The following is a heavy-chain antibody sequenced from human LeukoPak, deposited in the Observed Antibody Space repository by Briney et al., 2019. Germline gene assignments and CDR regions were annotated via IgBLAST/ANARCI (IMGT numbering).Heavy chain of an antibody. D-gene: IGHD4-17*01. CDR1: GYTFTGYY. V-gene: IGHV1-2*06. CDR3: ARDWVMTTVTEALGY. Sequence: ASVKVSCKASGYTFTGYYMHWVRQAPGQGLEWMGRINPNSGGTNYAQKFQGRVTMTRDTSISTAYMELSRLRSEDTAVYYCARDWVMTTVTEALGYWGQGTLVTVSS. CDR2: INPNSGGT. J-gene: IGHJ4*02.